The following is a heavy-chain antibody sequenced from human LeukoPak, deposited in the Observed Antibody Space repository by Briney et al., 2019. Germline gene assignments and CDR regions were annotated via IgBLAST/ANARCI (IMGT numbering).Heavy chain of an antibody. Sequence: PSETLSLTCTVSGGSISSSSYYWDWIRQPPGKGLEWIGSLYYSGSTYYNPSLKGRVTLSVDTSKNQFSLKLSSVTAADTAVFYCARRSYYDSSAIFDYWGQGTLVTVSS. CDR3: ARRSYYDSSAIFDY. J-gene: IGHJ4*02. CDR2: LYYSGST. CDR1: GGSISSSSYY. V-gene: IGHV4-39*01. D-gene: IGHD3-22*01.